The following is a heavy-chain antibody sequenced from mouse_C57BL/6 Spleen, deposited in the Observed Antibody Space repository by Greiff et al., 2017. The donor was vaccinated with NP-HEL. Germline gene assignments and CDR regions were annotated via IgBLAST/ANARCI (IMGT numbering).Heavy chain of an antibody. CDR1: GYTFTSYW. V-gene: IGHV1-69*01. CDR3: ATLRAKYGPLAH. Sequence: VQLQQPGAELVMPGASVKLSCKASGYTFTSYWMHWVKQRPGQGLEWIGEIDPSDSYTNYNQKFKGKSTLTVDKSSSTAYMQLRSLTSADSAVYYCATLRAKYGPLAHRGQESLVTVSA. CDR2: IDPSDSYT. J-gene: IGHJ3*01. D-gene: IGHD1-1*02.